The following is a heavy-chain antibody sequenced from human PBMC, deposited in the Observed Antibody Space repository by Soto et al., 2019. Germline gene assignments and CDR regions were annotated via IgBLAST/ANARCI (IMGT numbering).Heavy chain of an antibody. CDR3: TAAYGDYASDY. D-gene: IGHD4-17*01. J-gene: IGHJ4*02. CDR1: GVTFTHAW. CDR2: ITSTTDGGTP. Sequence: EVQLVESGGGLVKPGGSLRLSCAASGVTFTHAWMNWVRQAPGKGLEWVGRITSTTDGGTPDYAATVKGRFTISRDDSESTLYLQMNSLKTEDTAVYYCTAAYGDYASDYWGQGTLVTVSS. V-gene: IGHV3-15*01.